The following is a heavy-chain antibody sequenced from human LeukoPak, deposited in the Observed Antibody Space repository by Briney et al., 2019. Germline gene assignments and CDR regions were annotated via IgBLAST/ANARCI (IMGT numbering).Heavy chain of an antibody. D-gene: IGHD5-18*01. Sequence: PGGSLRLSCAASGFTFSSYAMSWVRQAPGKGLEWVSAISGSGGSTYYADSVKGRFTTSRDNSKNTLYLQMNSLRAEDTAVYYCARRGYSYGSHGMDVWGQGTTVTVSS. V-gene: IGHV3-23*01. CDR2: ISGSGGST. CDR1: GFTFSSYA. J-gene: IGHJ6*02. CDR3: ARRGYSYGSHGMDV.